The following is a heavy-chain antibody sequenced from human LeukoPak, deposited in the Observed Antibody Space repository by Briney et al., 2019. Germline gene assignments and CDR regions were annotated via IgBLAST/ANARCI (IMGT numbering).Heavy chain of an antibody. Sequence: GGSLRLSCAASGFTFSSYAVSWVRQAPGKGLEWVSAISGSGGSTYYADSVKGRFTISRDNSKNTLYLQMNSLRAEDTAVYYCAKGYYYDSSGYLAGGAFDIWGQGTMVTVSS. J-gene: IGHJ3*02. CDR1: GFTFSSYA. CDR2: ISGSGGST. V-gene: IGHV3-23*01. CDR3: AKGYYYDSSGYLAGGAFDI. D-gene: IGHD3-22*01.